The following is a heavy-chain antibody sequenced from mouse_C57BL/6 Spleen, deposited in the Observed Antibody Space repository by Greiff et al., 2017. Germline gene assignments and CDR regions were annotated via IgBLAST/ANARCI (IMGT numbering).Heavy chain of an antibody. D-gene: IGHD2-3*01. CDR3: ARVGYYTAAGRGDLDY. CDR1: GFTFSSYA. Sequence: EVHLVESGGGLVKPGGSLKLSCAASGFTFSSYAMSWVRQTPEKRLEWVATISDGGSYTYYPDNVKGRFTISRDNAKNNLYLQMSHLKSEDTAMYYCARVGYYTAAGRGDLDYWGQGTTLTVSS. J-gene: IGHJ2*01. CDR2: ISDGGSYT. V-gene: IGHV5-4*01.